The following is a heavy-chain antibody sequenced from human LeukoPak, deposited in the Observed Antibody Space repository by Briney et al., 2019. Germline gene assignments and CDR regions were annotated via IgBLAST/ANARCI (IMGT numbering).Heavy chain of an antibody. D-gene: IGHD4-11*01. J-gene: IGHJ3*02. CDR2: IIPIFGTA. CDR1: GGTFNSYA. Sequence: AASVKVSCTASGGTFNSYAISWVRQAPGQGLEWMGGIIPIFGTANYAQTFQGRVTITADKSTSTAYMELSSLRSEDTAVYYCARTGLQGDAFDIWGQGTMVTVSS. CDR3: ARTGLQGDAFDI. V-gene: IGHV1-69*06.